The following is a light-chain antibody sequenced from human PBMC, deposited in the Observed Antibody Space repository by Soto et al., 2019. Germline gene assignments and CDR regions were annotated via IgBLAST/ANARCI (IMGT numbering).Light chain of an antibody. V-gene: IGKV1-27*01. CDR2: AAS. Sequence: DIQMTQSPSSLSASVGDRVTITCRAXXGISNYLAWYQQKPGKVPKLLIYAASTLQSGVPSRFSGSGSGTDFTLTISSLQPEDVATYYCQKYNSAPPLFTFGPGTKVDIK. J-gene: IGKJ3*01. CDR3: QKYNSAPPLFT. CDR1: XGISNY.